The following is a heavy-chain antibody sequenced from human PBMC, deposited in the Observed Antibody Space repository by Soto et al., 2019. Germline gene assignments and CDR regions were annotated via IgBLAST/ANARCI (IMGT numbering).Heavy chain of an antibody. V-gene: IGHV1-18*04. Sequence: ASVNVSCKASGYTFTSYGISWVRQAPGQGLEWMGWISAYNGNTNYAQKLQGRVTMTTDTSTSTAYMELRSLRSDDTAVYYCARALRQQPEGDIWGQGTMVTVSS. CDR2: ISAYNGNT. J-gene: IGHJ3*02. D-gene: IGHD6-13*01. CDR1: GYTFTSYG. CDR3: ARALRQQPEGDI.